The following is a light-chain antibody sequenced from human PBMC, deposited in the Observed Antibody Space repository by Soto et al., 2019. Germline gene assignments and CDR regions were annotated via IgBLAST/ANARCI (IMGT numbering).Light chain of an antibody. CDR2: AAS. J-gene: IGKJ1*01. Sequence: EIVLTQSPGTLSLSPGERATLSCRASQSVSSSDLAWLQQKPGQSPRLLIYAASRRAAGVPDRFSGSGSGTDFTLTISKLEPEDCAVYYCQHYGSSWTFGQGTKVEI. CDR3: QHYGSSWT. V-gene: IGKV3-20*01. CDR1: QSVSSSD.